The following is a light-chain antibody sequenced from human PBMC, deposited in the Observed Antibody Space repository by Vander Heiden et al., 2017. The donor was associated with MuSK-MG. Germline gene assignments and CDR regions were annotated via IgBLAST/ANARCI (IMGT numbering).Light chain of an antibody. J-gene: IGKJ1*01. CDR3: QQRNLGPPQEK. CDR2: DAS. CDR1: QNINNY. Sequence: EIVLTQSPVTLSLSPGERATLSCRASQNINNYLAWYQQKPGQAPRLLIFDASNRATGIQARFSGSGSGTDFILTISSLEPEDFAVYFCQQRNLGPPQEKFGQGTKVEIK. V-gene: IGKV3-11*01.